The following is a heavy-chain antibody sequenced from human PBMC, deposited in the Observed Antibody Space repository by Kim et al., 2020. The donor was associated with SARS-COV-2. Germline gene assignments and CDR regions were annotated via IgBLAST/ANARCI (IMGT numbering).Heavy chain of an antibody. V-gene: IGHV3-20*04. CDR1: GFNFDDYG. J-gene: IGHJ4*02. Sequence: GGSLRLSCVASGFNFDDYGMSWVRQAPGNGLEWVSGINWNGQTTGHADSVKGRFAISRDNAKKSLYLQMNSLRVEDTALYYCARVYFYDSSDSDYWGQGTLVTVSS. CDR2: INWNGQTT. D-gene: IGHD3-22*01. CDR3: ARVYFYDSSDSDY.